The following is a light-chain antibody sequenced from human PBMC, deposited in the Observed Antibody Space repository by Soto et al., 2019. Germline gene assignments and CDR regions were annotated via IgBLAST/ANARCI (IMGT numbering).Light chain of an antibody. V-gene: IGKV3-11*01. Sequence: EIVLTQSPATLSLSPGERATLSCRASQFVTNNVAWYQQKPGQPPRLLIYGAFNRAAGIPARFSGSGSGTDFTLTISRLEPEDFAVYYCQKRSNWPPITFGQGTRLEIK. CDR2: GAF. CDR3: QKRSNWPPIT. CDR1: QFVTNN. J-gene: IGKJ5*01.